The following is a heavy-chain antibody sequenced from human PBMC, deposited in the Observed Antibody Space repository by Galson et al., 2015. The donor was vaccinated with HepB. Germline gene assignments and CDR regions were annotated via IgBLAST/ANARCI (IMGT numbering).Heavy chain of an antibody. CDR2: ISSSGATT. D-gene: IGHD6-19*01. CDR3: ARHHCTSSSCFYDY. CDR1: GFSFSDHY. Sequence: SLRLSCAASGFSFSDHYMSWIRRAPGRGLQWLAYISSSGATTDYAGSVKGRFTISRDNVETSLYLQLNSLRAEDTAVYYCARHHCTSSSCFYDYWGQGTLVTVSS. V-gene: IGHV3-11*01. J-gene: IGHJ4*02.